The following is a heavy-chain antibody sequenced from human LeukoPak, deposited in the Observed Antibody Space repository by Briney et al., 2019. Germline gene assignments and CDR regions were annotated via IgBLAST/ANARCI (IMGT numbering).Heavy chain of an antibody. CDR2: IWYDGSNK. CDR1: GFTFSSFG. V-gene: IGHV3-33*08. Sequence: GRSLRLSCAASGFTFSSFGMHWVRQAPGKGLEWVAVIWYDGSNKYYADSVKGRFTISRDNSKNTLYLQMNSLRAEDTAVYYCARDQAYCGGDCPGAFDIWGQGTMVTVSS. CDR3: ARDQAYCGGDCPGAFDI. J-gene: IGHJ3*02. D-gene: IGHD2-21*02.